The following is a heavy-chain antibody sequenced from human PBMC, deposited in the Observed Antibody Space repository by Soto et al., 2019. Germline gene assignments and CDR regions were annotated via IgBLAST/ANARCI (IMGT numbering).Heavy chain of an antibody. CDR3: AREGLIPGTTYYYYGMDV. CDR1: GGSISSYY. V-gene: IGHV4-59*01. D-gene: IGHD1-7*01. Sequence: SETLSLTCTVSGGSISSYYWSGIRQPPGKGLEWIGYISYIGSTNYNPSLKSRVTISVDTSKNQFSLKLSSVTAADTAVYYCAREGLIPGTTYYYYGMDVWGQGTTVT. CDR2: ISYIGST. J-gene: IGHJ6*02.